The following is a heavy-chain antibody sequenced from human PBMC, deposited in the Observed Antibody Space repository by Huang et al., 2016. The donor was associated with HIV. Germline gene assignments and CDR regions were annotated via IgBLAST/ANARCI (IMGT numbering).Heavy chain of an antibody. D-gene: IGHD5-18*01. CDR1: RFSFSSYA. V-gene: IGHV3-30*04. CDR3: ARALGAAMFSLFDY. Sequence: QVQLVESGGGVVRPGRSLKLSCAASRFSFSSYAMKWVRQAPGKGLQWLSVISSDGSNKYYAASVKGRLTISRDNSRITLYLQMVSLRPDDTAVYFCARALGAAMFSLFDYWGQGTVVTVSS. CDR2: ISSDGSNK. J-gene: IGHJ4*02.